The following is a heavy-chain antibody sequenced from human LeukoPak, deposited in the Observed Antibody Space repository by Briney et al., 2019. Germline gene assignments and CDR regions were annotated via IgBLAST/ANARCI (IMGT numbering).Heavy chain of an antibody. D-gene: IGHD3-9*01. CDR1: GFTFSSYS. CDR3: ARDGRHILTGYYTPDY. J-gene: IGHJ4*02. CDR2: ISSSSSYI. V-gene: IGHV3-21*01. Sequence: GGSLRLSCAASGFTFSSYSMNWVRQAPGKGLEWVSSISSSSSYIYYADSVKGRFTISRDNAKNSLYLQMNSLRAEDTAVYYCARDGRHILTGYYTPDYWGQGTLVTVSS.